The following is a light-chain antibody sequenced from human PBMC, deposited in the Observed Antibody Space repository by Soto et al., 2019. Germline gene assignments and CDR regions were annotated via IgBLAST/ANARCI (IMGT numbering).Light chain of an antibody. CDR3: QQYNSYPIT. V-gene: IGKV1-5*03. Sequence: DIQMTESPSTLSASVGDRVTITCRASQSISSWLALYQQKPGKAPKHLIYKAASLRGGVPPKCSGSGSGTEFTLTNSSLQPDDFATYYYQQYNSYPITFGQGTRLEIK. CDR1: QSISSW. J-gene: IGKJ5*01. CDR2: KAA.